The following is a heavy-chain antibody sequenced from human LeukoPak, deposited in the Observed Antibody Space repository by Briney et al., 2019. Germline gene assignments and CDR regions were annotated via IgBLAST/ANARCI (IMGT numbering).Heavy chain of an antibody. J-gene: IGHJ4*02. CDR3: ARDDYGDSRGFDX. D-gene: IGHD4-17*01. CDR2: ISSSGSYI. Sequence: WXXQAPGKGLEWVSSISSSGSYIYYADSVKGRFTISRDNAKNSLYLQMNSLRAEDTAVYYCARDDYGDSRGFDXWGQXTL. V-gene: IGHV3-21*01.